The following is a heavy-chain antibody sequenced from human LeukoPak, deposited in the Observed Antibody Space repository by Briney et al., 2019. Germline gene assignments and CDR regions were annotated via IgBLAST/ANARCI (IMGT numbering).Heavy chain of an antibody. CDR3: ARDLYYYDSSGYSEYNWFDP. V-gene: IGHV4-39*02. J-gene: IGHJ5*02. Sequence: SETLSLTCAVSGGSISSNSYYWGWIRQPPGKGLEWIGSIYYSGSTYYNPSLKSRVTISVDTSKNQFSLKLSSVTAADTAVYYCARDLYYYDSSGYSEYNWFDPWGQGTLVTVSS. CDR1: GGSISSNSYY. CDR2: IYYSGST. D-gene: IGHD3-22*01.